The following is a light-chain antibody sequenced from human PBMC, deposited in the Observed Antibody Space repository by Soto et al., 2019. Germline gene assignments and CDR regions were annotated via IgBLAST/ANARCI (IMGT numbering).Light chain of an antibody. V-gene: IGKV3D-20*02. CDR3: QQHTNWLRT. J-gene: IGKJ1*01. CDR1: QSISSTY. Sequence: EIVLTQSPGTLSLSPGERATLSCRASQSISSTYLAWYQQKPGQAPRLLIYGASNRATGIPDRFSGSGSGTDFTLTISRLEPEDFAVYYCQQHTNWLRTFGQGTKVDIK. CDR2: GAS.